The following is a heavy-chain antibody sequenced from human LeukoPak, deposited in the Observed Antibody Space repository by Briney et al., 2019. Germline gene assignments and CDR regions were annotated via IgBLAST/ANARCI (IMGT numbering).Heavy chain of an antibody. CDR2: IFPHDSDT. Sequence: GESLKISCKGSGYRFLDYWIGWVRQMPGKGPELMGLIFPHDSDTKYSPSFEGQVTISVDKSMSTAYVQWGSLRASDTAIYYCAKFVIRGCISSTRCYTSFFYYGMDVWGQGTTVTVSS. V-gene: IGHV5-51*01. D-gene: IGHD2-2*02. CDR1: GYRFLDYW. J-gene: IGHJ6*02. CDR3: AKFVIRGCISSTRCYTSFFYYGMDV.